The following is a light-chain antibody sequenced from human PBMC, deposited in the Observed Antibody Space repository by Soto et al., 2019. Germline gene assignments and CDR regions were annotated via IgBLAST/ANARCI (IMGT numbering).Light chain of an antibody. J-gene: IGKJ4*01. CDR1: QSISSW. V-gene: IGKV1-5*03. CDR2: QAS. Sequence: DIQMTQSPSTLSASVGDRVTITCRASQSISSWLAWYQQKPGKAPKLLIFQASSLKSGVPARFSGSGSATEVTLTISSLQPDDFATYYCEDYSSSSGLTFGGGTKVEIK. CDR3: EDYSSSSGLT.